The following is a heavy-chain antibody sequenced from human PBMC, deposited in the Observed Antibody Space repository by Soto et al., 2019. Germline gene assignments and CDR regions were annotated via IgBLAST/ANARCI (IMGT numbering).Heavy chain of an antibody. J-gene: IGHJ5*01. CDR3: ARQTTYSSSWFDY. CDR2: IYSSGSA. V-gene: IGHV4-4*07. Sequence: QVQLQESGPGLVKPSETLSLTCTVSGGSIINYYWTWIRQPAGKGLEWVGRIYSSGSANYNPSLKSRLTMSVDTSKNQFSLKLTSVTAADTALYYCARQTTYSSSWFDYWGHGTLVTVSS. D-gene: IGHD6-13*01. CDR1: GGSIINYY.